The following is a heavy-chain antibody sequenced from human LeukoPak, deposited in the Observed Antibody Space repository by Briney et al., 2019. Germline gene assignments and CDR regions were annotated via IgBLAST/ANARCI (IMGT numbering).Heavy chain of an antibody. J-gene: IGHJ4*02. V-gene: IGHV3-15*07. CDR3: IADTPPWNPYGFEY. CDR1: GFTFNAAW. Sequence: PGGSLRLSCAASGFTFNAAWMIWVRQAPGKGLEWVGRVKSKVDGGTMDYAAPVKGRFTISRDDSKNMLYLQMSSLKTEDTAVYYCIADTPPWNPYGFEYWGQGVLVTVSS. D-gene: IGHD1-1*01. CDR2: VKSKVDGGTM.